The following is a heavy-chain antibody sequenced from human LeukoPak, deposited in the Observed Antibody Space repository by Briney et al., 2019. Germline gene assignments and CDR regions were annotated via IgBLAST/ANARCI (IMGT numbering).Heavy chain of an antibody. V-gene: IGHV3-30-3*01. CDR1: GFTFSSYA. CDR2: ISYDGSNK. Sequence: PGGSLRLSCAASGFTFSSYAMHWVRQAPGKGLEWVAVISYDGSNKYYADSVKGRFTISRDNSKNTLYLQMNSLRAEDTAVYYCARDPSDFWSGFGWLDPWGQGTXVXVSS. J-gene: IGHJ5*02. CDR3: ARDPSDFWSGFGWLDP. D-gene: IGHD3-3*01.